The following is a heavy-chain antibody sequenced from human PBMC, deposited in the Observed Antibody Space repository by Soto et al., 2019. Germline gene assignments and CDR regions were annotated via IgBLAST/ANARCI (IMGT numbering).Heavy chain of an antibody. CDR3: AREVSGIQAFDY. J-gene: IGHJ4*02. Sequence: QVQLQESGPGLVKPSETLSLTCVVSGGSINSSYWWNWVRQPPGKGLEWIGEIAHGGSTNFNPSLKRRATISVDKSKSHLSLKLDSVTAADTAVYYCAREVSGIQAFDYWGQGTLVTVSS. CDR2: IAHGGST. V-gene: IGHV4-4*02. CDR1: GGSINSSYW. D-gene: IGHD1-20*01.